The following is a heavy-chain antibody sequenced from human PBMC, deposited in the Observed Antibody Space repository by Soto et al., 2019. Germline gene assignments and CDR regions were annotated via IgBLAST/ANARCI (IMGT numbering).Heavy chain of an antibody. J-gene: IGHJ5*02. CDR1: GFILRNYW. Sequence: EVQLVESGGGLVQPGVSLRLSCADSGFILRNYWMSWVRQAPGMGLQWVASIKEDGSEKYYVDPVKGRFTISRENAKNSLYLQMNSLRAEDTAVYYCARYRSLDPWGQGILVTVSS. CDR2: IKEDGSEK. V-gene: IGHV3-7*03. D-gene: IGHD3-16*02. CDR3: ARYRSLDP.